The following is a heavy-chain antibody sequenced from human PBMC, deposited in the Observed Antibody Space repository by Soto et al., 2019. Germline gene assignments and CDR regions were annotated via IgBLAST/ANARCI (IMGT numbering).Heavy chain of an antibody. CDR3: ARGTRALITSFFAY. V-gene: IGHV4-59*01. D-gene: IGHD1-20*01. CDR1: GDAISNYY. J-gene: IGHJ4*02. Sequence: PSETLSLTCTVSGDAISNYYWSLIRQTPGRGLEWIGCVHESGSTDYNPSLKGRVTISLHTSKSQFSLSLRSATAADTAAYYCARGTRALITSFFAYWGQGIPVTVSS. CDR2: VHESGST.